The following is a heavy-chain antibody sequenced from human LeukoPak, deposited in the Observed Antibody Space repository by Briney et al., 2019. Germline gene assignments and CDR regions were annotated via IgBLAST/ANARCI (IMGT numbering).Heavy chain of an antibody. CDR3: ARVGYSYGFNWFDP. V-gene: IGHV4-39*01. Sequence: SETLSLTCTVSGGSISSGTYYWTWIRQPAGKGLEWIGSIYFSGGTYYNASLKSRVTISVDTSKNQFSLKLSSVTAADTAVYYCARVGYSYGFNWFDPWGQGTLVTVSS. CDR2: IYFSGGT. CDR1: GGSISSGTYY. D-gene: IGHD5-18*01. J-gene: IGHJ5*02.